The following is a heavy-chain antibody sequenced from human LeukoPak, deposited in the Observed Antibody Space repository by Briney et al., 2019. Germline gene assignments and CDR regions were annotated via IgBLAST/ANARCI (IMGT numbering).Heavy chain of an antibody. Sequence: SETLSLTCTVSGGSISSYYWSWIRQPPGKGLEWIGYIYYSGSTNYNPSLKSRVAISVDTSKNQFSLKLSSVTAADTAVYYCARDPHPYSSGGENYFDYWGQGTLVTVPS. D-gene: IGHD6-19*01. V-gene: IGHV4-59*01. J-gene: IGHJ4*02. CDR3: ARDPHPYSSGGENYFDY. CDR2: IYYSGST. CDR1: GGSISSYY.